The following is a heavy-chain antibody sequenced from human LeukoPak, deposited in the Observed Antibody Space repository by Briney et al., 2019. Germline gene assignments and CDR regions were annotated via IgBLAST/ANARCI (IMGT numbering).Heavy chain of an antibody. CDR1: GGSISSYY. CDR3: ARDSSGPFDY. Sequence: PSETLSPSCTVSGGSISSYYWSWIRQPPGKGLEWIGYIYYSGSTYYNPSLKSRVTISVDTSKNQFSLKLSSVTAADTAVYYCARDSSGPFDYWGQGTLVTVSS. J-gene: IGHJ4*02. CDR2: IYYSGST. V-gene: IGHV4-59*12. D-gene: IGHD3-10*01.